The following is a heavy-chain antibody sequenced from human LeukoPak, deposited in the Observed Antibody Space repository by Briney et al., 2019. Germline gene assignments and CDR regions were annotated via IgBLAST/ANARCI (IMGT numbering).Heavy chain of an antibody. Sequence: GASVKVSCKASGYTFTSYGISWVRQAPGQGLEWMGWISAYNGNTNYAQKLQGRVTMTTDTSTSTAYMELRSLRSDDTAVYYCARDGAKWEPRGNAFDIWGQGTMVTVSS. D-gene: IGHD1-26*01. CDR1: GYTFTSYG. CDR3: ARDGAKWEPRGNAFDI. J-gene: IGHJ3*02. CDR2: ISAYNGNT. V-gene: IGHV1-18*01.